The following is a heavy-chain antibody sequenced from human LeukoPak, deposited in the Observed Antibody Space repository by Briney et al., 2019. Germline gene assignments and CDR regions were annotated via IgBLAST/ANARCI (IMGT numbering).Heavy chain of an antibody. J-gene: IGHJ6*02. CDR2: IKGGGIST. D-gene: IGHD5-18*01. Sequence: PGGSLRLSCAASGFDFSSNWMHWVRHAPGQGLVWVSRIKGGGISTNYADSVKGRFTISRDISKNTLYLQMNSLRAEDTAVYYCARDSRYTYGHYYGMDLWGQGTTVTVSS. CDR1: GFDFSSNW. V-gene: IGHV3-74*01. CDR3: ARDSRYTYGHYYGMDL.